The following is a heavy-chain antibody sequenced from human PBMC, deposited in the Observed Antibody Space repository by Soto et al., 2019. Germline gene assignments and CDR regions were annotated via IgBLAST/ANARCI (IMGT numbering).Heavy chain of an antibody. CDR3: ARDQGGTTLYYHGMDV. CDR1: GFTFSSYA. V-gene: IGHV3-30-3*01. Sequence: QVQLVESGGGVVQPGRSLRLSCAASGFTFSSYAMHWVRQAQGKGLEWVALISYDGSKKYYADSVKGRFTISRDNSKNTLYLQMNSLRPEDTAVYHCARDQGGTTLYYHGMDVWGQGTTVNVSS. CDR2: ISYDGSKK. D-gene: IGHD1-7*01. J-gene: IGHJ6*02.